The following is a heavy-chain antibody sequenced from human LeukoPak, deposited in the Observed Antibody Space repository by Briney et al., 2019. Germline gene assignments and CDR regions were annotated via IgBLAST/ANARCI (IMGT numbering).Heavy chain of an antibody. CDR3: AKVEGGAAAGFFDY. CDR2: ISGSGVST. D-gene: IGHD6-13*01. V-gene: IGHV3-23*01. J-gene: IGHJ4*02. Sequence: GGSLRLSCAASIFTFSSYAMSWVRQAPGKGLEWVSAISGSGVSTYYADSVKGRFTISRDNSKNTLYLQMNSRRAENTAVYYCAKVEGGAAAGFFDYWGQGTLVTVSS. CDR1: IFTFSSYA.